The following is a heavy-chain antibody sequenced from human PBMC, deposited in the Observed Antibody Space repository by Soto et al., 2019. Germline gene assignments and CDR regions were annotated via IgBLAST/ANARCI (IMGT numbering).Heavy chain of an antibody. V-gene: IGHV2-5*02. J-gene: IGHJ5*02. Sequence: QINLIESGPTLVKPTQTLTLTCTFSGFSLSTSGAAVGWVRQPPGRALEWLALIYWDGDKRYNASLGNRLNSTKHTSMNQVVLTVTNVDPADTATYYCAHRATMKIFGLIIDNGIWFDPWGQGTRVIVSS. CDR1: GFSLSTSGAA. D-gene: IGHD3-3*01. CDR3: AHRATMKIFGLIIDNGIWFDP. CDR2: IYWDGDK.